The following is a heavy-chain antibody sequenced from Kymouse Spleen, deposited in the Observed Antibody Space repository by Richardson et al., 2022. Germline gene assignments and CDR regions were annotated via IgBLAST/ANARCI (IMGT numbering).Heavy chain of an antibody. CDR3: ARDNWNYPYYYYYGMDV. CDR1: GFTFSSYS. J-gene: IGHJ6*02. Sequence: EVQLVESGGGLVQPGGSLRLSCAASGFTFSSYSMNWVRQAPGKGLEWVSYISSSSSTIYYADSVKGRFTISRDNAKNSLYLQMNSLRDEDTAVYYCARDNWNYPYYYYYGMDVWGQGTTVTVSS. V-gene: IGHV3-48*02. D-gene: IGHD1-7*01. CDR2: ISSSSSTI.